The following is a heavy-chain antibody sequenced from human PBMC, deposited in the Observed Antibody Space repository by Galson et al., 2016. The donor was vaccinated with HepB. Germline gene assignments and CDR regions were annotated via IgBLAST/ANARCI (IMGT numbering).Heavy chain of an antibody. J-gene: IGHJ4*02. CDR2: IYYSGST. D-gene: IGHD3-10*01. V-gene: IGHV4-31*03. CDR1: GGSIRSGGYY. Sequence: TLSLTCTVSGGSIRSGGYYWSWIRQLPGKGLEWTGYIYYSGSTYYNPSLESRVTISIDTSENQFSLQLRSVTAADTAVYYCARGSPTMVALDYWGQGTLVTVSS. CDR3: ARGSPTMVALDY.